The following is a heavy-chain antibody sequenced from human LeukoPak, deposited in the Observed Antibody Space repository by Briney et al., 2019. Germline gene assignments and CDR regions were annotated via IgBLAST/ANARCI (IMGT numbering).Heavy chain of an antibody. J-gene: IGHJ4*02. Sequence: GGSLRLSCAASGFTFSNYTMNWVRQTPGKGLEWVSSISSSSSYIFYADSVKGRFTLSRDNAKKSLYLQMNSLRAEDTALYYCARDPYGDYGDCFDYWGQGTLVTVSS. D-gene: IGHD4-17*01. CDR3: ARDPYGDYGDCFDY. CDR1: GFTFSNYT. V-gene: IGHV3-21*01. CDR2: ISSSSSYI.